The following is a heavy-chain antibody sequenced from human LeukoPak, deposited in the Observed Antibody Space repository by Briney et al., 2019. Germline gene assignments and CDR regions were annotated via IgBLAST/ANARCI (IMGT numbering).Heavy chain of an antibody. CDR1: GFTFSTYS. Sequence: PGGSLRLSCAASGFTFSTYSMNWVRQAPGKGLEWLSSISSGGMWIYYADSLKGRFTISRDNAKNSLYLQMKSLRVGDTGVYYCASSSVFDYWGQGTLVTVSS. CDR2: ISSGGMWI. CDR3: ASSSVFDY. J-gene: IGHJ4*02. V-gene: IGHV3-21*01. D-gene: IGHD3-22*01.